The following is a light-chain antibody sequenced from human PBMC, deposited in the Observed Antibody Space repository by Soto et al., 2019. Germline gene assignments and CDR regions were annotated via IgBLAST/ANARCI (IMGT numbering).Light chain of an antibody. CDR2: GAS. Sequence: LVLTHSPCTLSFSPGERATLSCMASQSVSSNYLAWYQQKPGQAARLLIYGASNRATAIADRFSGSWSATDFTLTISRVDPEDFAVYYCQQYGSSPYTFGQGTRLDI. J-gene: IGKJ2*01. CDR3: QQYGSSPYT. CDR1: QSVSSNY. V-gene: IGKV3-20*01.